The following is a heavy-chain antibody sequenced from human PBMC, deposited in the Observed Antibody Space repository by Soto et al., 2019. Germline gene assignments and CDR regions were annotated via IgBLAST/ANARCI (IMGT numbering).Heavy chain of an antibody. CDR2: INAGNGKT. Sequence: ASVKVSCKASGYTFTRYTIHWVRQAPGQRLEWMGWINAGNGKTKYSQKFQGRVTITRDTSASTAYMELSSLRSEDTAVYYCARDDGGTWYYDYWGQGTLVTVSS. CDR3: ARDDGGTWYYDY. V-gene: IGHV1-3*01. J-gene: IGHJ4*02. D-gene: IGHD6-13*01. CDR1: GYTFTRYT.